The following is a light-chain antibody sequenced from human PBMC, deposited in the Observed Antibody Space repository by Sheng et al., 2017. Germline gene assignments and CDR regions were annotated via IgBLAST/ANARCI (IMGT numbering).Light chain of an antibody. V-gene: IGKV3-20*01. CDR3: QQYGSSPPT. CDR1: QTISRS. CDR2: DAS. Sequence: EILLTQSPATLSLSPGDGATFSCRASQTISRSLAWYQQKPGQAPRLLIYDASSRATGIPDRFSGSGSGTDFTLTISRLEPEDFAVYYCQQYGSSPPTFGPGTKVDIK. J-gene: IGKJ3*01.